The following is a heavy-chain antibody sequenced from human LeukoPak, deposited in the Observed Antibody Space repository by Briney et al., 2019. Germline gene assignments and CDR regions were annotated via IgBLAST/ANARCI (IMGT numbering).Heavy chain of an antibody. V-gene: IGHV3-30*04. J-gene: IGHJ4*02. CDR3: ARMSVAYCGGDFPYFDY. CDR2: ISYDGSNK. CDR1: GFTLSRYA. D-gene: IGHD2-21*02. Sequence: PGRSLRLSCAASGFTLSRYAMHWVRQAPGKGLEWVAVISYDGSNKYYADSVRGRFTISRDNSKNTLYLQMNSLRAEDTAVYYCARMSVAYCGGDFPYFDYWGQGTLVTVSS.